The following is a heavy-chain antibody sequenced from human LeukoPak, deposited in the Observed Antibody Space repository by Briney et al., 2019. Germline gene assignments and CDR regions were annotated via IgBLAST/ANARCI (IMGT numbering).Heavy chain of an antibody. D-gene: IGHD2-2*03. V-gene: IGHV4-59*07. CDR1: GGSSSSYY. J-gene: IGHJ5*02. CDR2: IYYSRST. Sequence: SAPLPLCCAFAGGSSSSYYWSWIRQPPGKGVEWVGYIYYSRSTNYNPSLKSRVTISVDTSKNQFCLKLSSVTAADTAVYYCARGWIWFDPWGQGTLVTVSS. CDR3: ARGWIWFDP.